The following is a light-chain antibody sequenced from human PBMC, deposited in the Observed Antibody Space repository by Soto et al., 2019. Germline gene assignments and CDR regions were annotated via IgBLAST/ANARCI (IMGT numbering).Light chain of an antibody. CDR2: WAS. CDR1: QSVLYNSNSKNY. Sequence: DIVMTQSPDALAVSLGERATINCKSSQSVLYNSNSKNYLAWYQQKVGQPPKLXIYWASTRESGVPDRFSGSGSGTDFTLTISSLQAEDVAVYYCQQYYTPPLTFGGGTKVDIK. CDR3: QQYYTPPLT. V-gene: IGKV4-1*01. J-gene: IGKJ4*01.